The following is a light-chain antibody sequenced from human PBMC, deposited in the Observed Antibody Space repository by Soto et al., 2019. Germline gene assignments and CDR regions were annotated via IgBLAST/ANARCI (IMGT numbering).Light chain of an antibody. CDR2: DVS. Sequence: QSALTQPRSVSGSPGQSGTISCTGTSSDVGGYNYVSWYQQHPYKAPKLMIYDVSKRPSGVPDRFSGSKSGNPTSLTISGLQAEDEADYYCCSYAGNSTYVFGSGTKVTVL. CDR1: SSDVGGYNY. J-gene: IGLJ1*01. V-gene: IGLV2-11*01. CDR3: CSYAGNSTYV.